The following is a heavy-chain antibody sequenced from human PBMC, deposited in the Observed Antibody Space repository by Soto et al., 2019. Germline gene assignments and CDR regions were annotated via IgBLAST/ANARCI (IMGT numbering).Heavy chain of an antibody. Sequence: QVQLVQSGAEVKKPGASVKVSCKASGYTFTSYGISWVRQAPGQGLEWMGWISAYNGNTNYAQKLQGRGTMTTDTSTSTAYMELRSLRSDDTAVYYCARRQELRLGELSLNWFDPWGQGTLVTVSS. CDR2: ISAYNGNT. CDR1: GYTFTSYG. D-gene: IGHD3-16*02. J-gene: IGHJ5*02. V-gene: IGHV1-18*01. CDR3: ARRQELRLGELSLNWFDP.